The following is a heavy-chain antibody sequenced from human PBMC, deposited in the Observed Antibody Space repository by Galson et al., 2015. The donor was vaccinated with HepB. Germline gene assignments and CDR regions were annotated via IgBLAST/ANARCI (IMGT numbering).Heavy chain of an antibody. Sequence: SLRLSCAASGFTVSSNYMSWVRQAPGKGLEWVSVIYSGGSTYYADSVKGRFTISRDNSKNTLYLQMNSLRAEDTAVYYCARGPRYYDILTGYSKFDYWGQGTLATVSS. CDR3: ARGPRYYDILTGYSKFDY. V-gene: IGHV3-53*01. CDR1: GFTVSSNY. D-gene: IGHD3-9*01. J-gene: IGHJ4*02. CDR2: IYSGGST.